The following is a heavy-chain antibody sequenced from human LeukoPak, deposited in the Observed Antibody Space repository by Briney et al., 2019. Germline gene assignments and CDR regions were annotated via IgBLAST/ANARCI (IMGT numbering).Heavy chain of an antibody. CDR3: ARETYYYDSSGRDVDY. CDR2: IYYSGST. D-gene: IGHD3-22*01. CDR1: GGSISSGDYY. V-gene: IGHV4-39*07. Sequence: SQTLSLTCTVSGGSISSGDYYWSWIRQPPGKGLEWIGSIYYSGSTYYNPSLKSRVTISVDTSKNQFSLKLSSVTAADTAVYYCARETYYYDSSGRDVDYWGQGTLVTVSS. J-gene: IGHJ4*02.